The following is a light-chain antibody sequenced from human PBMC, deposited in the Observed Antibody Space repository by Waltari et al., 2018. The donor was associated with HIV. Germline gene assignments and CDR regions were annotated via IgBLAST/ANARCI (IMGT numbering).Light chain of an antibody. CDR3: QQYGSSPLT. Sequence: EIVLTQSPGTLSLSPGERATLPCRASQSVSSSYLAWYQQKPGQAPRLLIYGASSRATGIPDMFSGSGSGTDFTLTISRLEPEDFAVYYCQQYGSSPLTFGGGTKVEIK. CDR1: QSVSSSY. V-gene: IGKV3-20*01. CDR2: GAS. J-gene: IGKJ4*01.